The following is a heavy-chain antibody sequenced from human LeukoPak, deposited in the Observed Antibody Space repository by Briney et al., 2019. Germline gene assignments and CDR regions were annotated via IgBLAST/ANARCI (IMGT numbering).Heavy chain of an antibody. CDR3: VRDYSNFVQGD. D-gene: IGHD4-11*01. CDR2: IYSGGET. V-gene: IGHV4-39*02. Sequence: PSETLSLTCTVSGDSISSSHYYWGWICQSPGKGLEWIGSIYSGGETHYNPSLNSRVTIFLDTSKNRFSLNLISVTATDTAVYYCVRDYSNFVQGDWGQGTLVTVSS. J-gene: IGHJ4*02. CDR1: GDSISSSHYY.